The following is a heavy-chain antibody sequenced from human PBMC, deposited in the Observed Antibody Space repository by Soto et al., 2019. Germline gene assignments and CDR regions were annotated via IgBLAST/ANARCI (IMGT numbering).Heavy chain of an antibody. Sequence: SETLSLTCTVSGGSISSYYWSWIRQPPGKGLEWIGYIYYSGSTNYNPSLKSRVTISVDTSKNQFSLKLSSVTAADTAVYYCARGAVTPPYYYYYYYMDVWGKGTTVTVSS. J-gene: IGHJ6*03. CDR2: IYYSGST. CDR1: GGSISSYY. D-gene: IGHD4-4*01. CDR3: ARGAVTPPYYYYYYYMDV. V-gene: IGHV4-59*01.